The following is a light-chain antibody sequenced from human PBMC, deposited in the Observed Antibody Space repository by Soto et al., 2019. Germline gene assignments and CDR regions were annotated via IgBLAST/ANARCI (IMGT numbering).Light chain of an antibody. CDR3: QQYGNSPS. Sequence: LTQSPPSLSASVGDRVTITCRASQDIAIYLAWYQQKPGQAPRLLIYGGSNRATGVPDRFSGSGSGADFTLTISRVEPEDFAVYHCQQYGNSPSFGQGTKLEIK. CDR1: QDIAIY. V-gene: IGKV3-20*01. CDR2: GGS. J-gene: IGKJ2*01.